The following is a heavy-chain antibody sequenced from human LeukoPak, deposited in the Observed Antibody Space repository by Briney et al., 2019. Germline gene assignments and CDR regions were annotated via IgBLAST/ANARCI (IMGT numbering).Heavy chain of an antibody. Sequence: SETLSLTCTVSGDSVSSSSYYWGWIRQPPGKGLEWIGHFYYSGSTYYNLSLKSRVTISVDTSKNQFSLKLSSVTAADTAVYYCARLRARLPLSYFDYWGQGTLVTVSS. CDR1: GDSVSSSSYY. CDR3: ARLRARLPLSYFDY. CDR2: FYYSGST. V-gene: IGHV4-39*01. D-gene: IGHD5-12*01. J-gene: IGHJ4*02.